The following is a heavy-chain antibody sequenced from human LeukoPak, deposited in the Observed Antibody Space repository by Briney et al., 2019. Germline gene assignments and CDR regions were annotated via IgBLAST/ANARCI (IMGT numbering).Heavy chain of an antibody. Sequence: PGGSLRLSCAASGFSFSNYAMSWVRQAPGKGLEWVSSIRTTGDVTFYADSVKGRFTISRDNSKNTLYLQMNSLRAEDTAVYYCAKGPTNSAFDIWGQGTTVTVSS. D-gene: IGHD2-8*01. CDR1: GFSFSNYA. J-gene: IGHJ3*02. CDR2: IRTTGDVT. CDR3: AKGPTNSAFDI. V-gene: IGHV3-23*01.